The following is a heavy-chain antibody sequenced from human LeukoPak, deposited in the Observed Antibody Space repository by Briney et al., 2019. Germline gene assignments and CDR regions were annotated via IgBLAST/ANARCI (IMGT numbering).Heavy chain of an antibody. J-gene: IGHJ4*02. D-gene: IGHD3/OR15-3a*01. CDR1: GYTFTSYG. Sequence: GASVKVSCKASGYTFTSYGISWVRQAPGQGLEWMGWISAYNGNTNYAQKLQGRVTMTRNTSISTAYMELSSLRSEDTAVYYCARGPADWTQLPDYWGQGTLVTVSS. CDR3: ARGPADWTQLPDY. V-gene: IGHV1-18*01. CDR2: ISAYNGNT.